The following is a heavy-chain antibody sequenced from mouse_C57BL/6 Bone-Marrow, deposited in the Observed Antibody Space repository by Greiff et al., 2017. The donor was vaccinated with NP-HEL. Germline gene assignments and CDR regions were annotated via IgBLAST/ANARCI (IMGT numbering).Heavy chain of an antibody. V-gene: IGHV1-26*01. CDR2: INPNNGGT. Sequence: VQLQQSGPELVKPGASVKISCKASGYTFTDYYMNWVKQSHGKSLEWIGDINPNNGGTSYNQKFKGKATLTVDKSSSTAYMELRSLTSEDSAVYYCAREGDYYDPYTMDYWGQGTSVTVSS. CDR3: AREGDYYDPYTMDY. CDR1: GYTFTDYY. J-gene: IGHJ4*01. D-gene: IGHD1-1*01.